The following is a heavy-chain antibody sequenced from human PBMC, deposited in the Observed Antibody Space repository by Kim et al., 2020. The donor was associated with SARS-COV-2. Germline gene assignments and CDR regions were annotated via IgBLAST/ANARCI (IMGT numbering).Heavy chain of an antibody. CDR1: GYTFTSYF. V-gene: IGHV1-46*01. D-gene: IGHD1-26*01. CDR3: KKYSGRNPFDY. CDR2: INTSDGIT. Sequence: ASVKVSCKASGYTFTSYFMHWVRQAPGQGLEWMGIINTSDGITNYAQKFQGRVTMTRDTSTSTVYMELSSLRSEDTAVYYCKKYSGRNPFDYWGQGTLVT. J-gene: IGHJ4*02.